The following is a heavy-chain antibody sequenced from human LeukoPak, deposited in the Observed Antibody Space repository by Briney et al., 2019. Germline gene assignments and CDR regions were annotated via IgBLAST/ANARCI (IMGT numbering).Heavy chain of an antibody. CDR1: GGSISSSGYY. D-gene: IGHD5-12*01. Sequence: SETLSLTCTVSGGSISSSGYYWGWIRQPPGKGLEWIGSIYYSGSTYYNPSLKSRVTISVDTSKNQFSLKLSSVTAADTAVYYCARRVATDHFDYWGQGTLVTVSS. CDR2: IYYSGST. J-gene: IGHJ4*02. V-gene: IGHV4-39*01. CDR3: ARRVATDHFDY.